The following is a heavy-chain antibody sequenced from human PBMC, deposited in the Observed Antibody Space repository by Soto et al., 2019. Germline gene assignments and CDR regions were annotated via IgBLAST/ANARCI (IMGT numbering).Heavy chain of an antibody. Sequence: ASVKVSCKASGYTFTNYAMHWVRQAPGQRLEWMGWINAGNGDTKYSQKFQGRVTITRDTSASTAYMELSSLRSEDTAVYYCARGSYDFWSGYYQFTPFDYWGQGTLVTVSS. J-gene: IGHJ4*02. CDR2: INAGNGDT. D-gene: IGHD3-3*01. CDR1: GYTFTNYA. CDR3: ARGSYDFWSGYYQFTPFDY. V-gene: IGHV1-3*01.